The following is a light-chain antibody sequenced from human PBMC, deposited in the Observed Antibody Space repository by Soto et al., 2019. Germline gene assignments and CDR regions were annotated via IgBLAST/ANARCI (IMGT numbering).Light chain of an antibody. CDR3: AAWDDSLSSVV. Sequence: QSVLTQPPSASGTPGQRVTISCSGSSSNIGSNYVYWYQQLPGTVPQLLIYRNSERPSGVPDRFSGSKSGTSASLAISGLRSEDEADYYCAAWDDSLSSVVFGGGTQLTVL. CDR1: SSNIGSNY. J-gene: IGLJ2*01. V-gene: IGLV1-47*01. CDR2: RNS.